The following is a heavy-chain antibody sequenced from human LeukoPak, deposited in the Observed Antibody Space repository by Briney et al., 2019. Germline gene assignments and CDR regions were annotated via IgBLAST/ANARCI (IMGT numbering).Heavy chain of an antibody. V-gene: IGHV1-69*13. Sequence: SVKVSCKASGGTFSSYAISWVRQAPGQGLEWMGGIIPIFGTANYAQKFQGRVTITADESTSTAYMELSSLRSEDTAVYYCASFVAAAGPFDYWGQGTLVTVSS. CDR1: GGTFSSYA. D-gene: IGHD6-13*01. J-gene: IGHJ4*02. CDR3: ASFVAAAGPFDY. CDR2: IIPIFGTA.